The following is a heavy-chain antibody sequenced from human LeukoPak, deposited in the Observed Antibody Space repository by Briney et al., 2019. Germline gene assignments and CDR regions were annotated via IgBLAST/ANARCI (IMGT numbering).Heavy chain of an antibody. CDR2: IYYSGST. V-gene: IGHV4-59*01. Sequence: SETLSLTCSVSGVSISNDYWSWIRLPPGKGLEWIGYIYYSGSTNYNPSLKSRVTISVDTSKNQFSLKLSSVTATDTAVYYCARERYSSSWYTFDPWGQGTLVTVSS. CDR1: GVSISNDY. D-gene: IGHD6-13*01. CDR3: ARERYSSSWYTFDP. J-gene: IGHJ5*02.